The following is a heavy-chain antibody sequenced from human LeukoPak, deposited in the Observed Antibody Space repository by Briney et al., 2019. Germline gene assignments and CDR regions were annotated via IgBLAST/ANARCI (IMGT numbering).Heavy chain of an antibody. D-gene: IGHD5-24*01. Sequence: SETLSLTCTVSGGSIYSGSYYWSWIRQPGGKGLEWIVRIFPSWTTTCTPSLKSRVTISVPTSKNHFSLKLSSVTAADTAVYYCARDRRDGYNLYYFDLWGQGTLVTVSS. CDR3: ARDRRDGYNLYYFDL. CDR2: IFPSWTT. J-gene: IGHJ4*02. CDR1: GGSIYSGSYY. V-gene: IGHV4-61*02.